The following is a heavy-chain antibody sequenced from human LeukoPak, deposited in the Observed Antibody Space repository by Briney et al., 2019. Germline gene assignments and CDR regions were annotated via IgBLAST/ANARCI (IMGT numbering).Heavy chain of an antibody. Sequence: PGGSLRLSCAASGLTFSNYAMNWVRQTPEKGLEWVSGISASSGSIYYADAVKGRFTISRDNSMNTVYLQMNSLRAEDTAVYYCAKDLWGYFDYWGQGTLVPVPS. V-gene: IGHV3-23*01. CDR1: GLTFSNYA. D-gene: IGHD3-16*01. J-gene: IGHJ4*02. CDR2: ISASSGSI. CDR3: AKDLWGYFDY.